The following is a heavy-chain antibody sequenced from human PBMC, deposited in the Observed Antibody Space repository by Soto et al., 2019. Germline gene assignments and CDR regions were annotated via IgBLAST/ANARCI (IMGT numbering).Heavy chain of an antibody. CDR2: IKQDGSEK. D-gene: IGHD3-10*01. CDR3: ARDPYLYGSGIFDY. CDR1: GFTFSSYW. V-gene: IGHV3-7*03. J-gene: IGHJ4*02. Sequence: EVQLVESGGGLVQPGGSLRLSCAASGFTFSSYWMSWVRQAPGKGLEWVANIKQDGSEKYYVDSVKGRFTISRDNAKNSLYLQMNSLRAEDTAVYYCARDPYLYGSGIFDYWGQGTLVTVSS.